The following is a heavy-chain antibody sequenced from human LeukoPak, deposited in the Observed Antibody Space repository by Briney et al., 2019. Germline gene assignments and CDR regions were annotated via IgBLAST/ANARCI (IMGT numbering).Heavy chain of an antibody. CDR3: ARGRTGAAALDF. D-gene: IGHD2-2*01. CDR2: INPSGST. J-gene: IGHJ4*02. V-gene: IGHV4-34*01. CDR1: GGSFSDYY. Sequence: PSETLSLTCAVYGGSFSDYYWGWIRQPPGKGLEWIGEINPSGSTNYSPSLKSRVTISVDTSKNQFSLKLTSVSAADTAVYHCARGRTGAAALDFWGPGTLVTVSS.